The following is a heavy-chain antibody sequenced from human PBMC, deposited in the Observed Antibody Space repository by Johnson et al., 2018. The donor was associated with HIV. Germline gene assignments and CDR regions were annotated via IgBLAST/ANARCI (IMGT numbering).Heavy chain of an antibody. CDR2: IWYDGSNK. D-gene: IGHD5-24*01. V-gene: IGHV3-30*04. Sequence: QVQLVESGGGAVQPGRSLRLSCEASGFTFSSYAMHWVRQAPGKGLESVAVIWYDGSNKYYADSVKGRFIISRDNSENTLYLQMNSLRADDTALYYCARFGRGGSHAFDIWGQGTMVTVSS. J-gene: IGHJ3*02. CDR3: ARFGRGGSHAFDI. CDR1: GFTFSSYA.